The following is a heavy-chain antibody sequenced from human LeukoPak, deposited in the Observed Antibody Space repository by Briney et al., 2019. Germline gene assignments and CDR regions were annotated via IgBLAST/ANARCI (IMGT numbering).Heavy chain of an antibody. D-gene: IGHD4-17*01. CDR3: AKDSPTTVTTLYYYGMDV. J-gene: IGHJ6*02. CDR1: GFTFSSYA. Sequence: GGSLRLSCAASGFTFSSYAMSWVRQAPGKGLEGVSAISGSGGSTYYADSVKGRFTISRDNSKNTLYLQMNSLRAEDTAVYYCAKDSPTTVTTLYYYGMDVWGQGTTVTVSS. V-gene: IGHV3-23*01. CDR2: ISGSGGST.